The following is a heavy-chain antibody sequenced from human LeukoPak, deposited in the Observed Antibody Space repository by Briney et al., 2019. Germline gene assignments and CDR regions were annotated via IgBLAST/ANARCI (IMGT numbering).Heavy chain of an antibody. V-gene: IGHV3-30-3*01. CDR3: ARGQLRRVGAYAEGMDV. D-gene: IGHD1-26*01. CDR1: GFTFSSYA. J-gene: IGHJ6*02. Sequence: PGRSLRLSCAASGFTFSSYAMHWVRQAPGKGLEWVAVISYDGSNKYYADSVKGRFTISRDNSKNTLYLQMNSLRAEDTAVYYCARGQLRRVGAYAEGMDVWGQGTTVTVSS. CDR2: ISYDGSNK.